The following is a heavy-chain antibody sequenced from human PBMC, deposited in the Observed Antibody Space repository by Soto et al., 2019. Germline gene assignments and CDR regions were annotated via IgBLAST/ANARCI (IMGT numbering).Heavy chain of an antibody. CDR2: IFSSGST. V-gene: IGHV4-4*07. D-gene: IGHD5-18*01. J-gene: IGHJ4*02. Sequence: SETLSLTCTVSGGSINNFYWSWVRQPAGKGLEWIGRIFSSGSTSFNTSLESRVAMSVDTSKNHFSLNLSSVTVADMAVYYCAREGSYGAYNFAHGIQLWSFDFWGQGALVTVSS. CDR3: AREGSYGAYNFAHGIQLWSFDF. CDR1: GGSINNFY.